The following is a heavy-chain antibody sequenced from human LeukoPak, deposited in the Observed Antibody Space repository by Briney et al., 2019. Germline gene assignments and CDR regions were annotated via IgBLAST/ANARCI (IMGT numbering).Heavy chain of an antibody. CDR3: ARPRGAVAGTSDY. D-gene: IGHD6-19*01. V-gene: IGHV3-66*04. Sequence: GGSLRLSCAASGFTVSSNYMSWVRQAPGKGLEWVSVIYSGGSTYYADSVKGRFTISRDNSKNTLYLQMNSLRAEDTAVYYCARPRGAVAGTSDYWGQGTLVTVSS. J-gene: IGHJ4*02. CDR2: IYSGGST. CDR1: GFTVSSNY.